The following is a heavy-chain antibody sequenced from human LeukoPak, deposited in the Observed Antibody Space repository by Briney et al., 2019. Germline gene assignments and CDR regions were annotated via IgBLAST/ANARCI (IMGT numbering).Heavy chain of an antibody. CDR1: GFPFTNYA. J-gene: IGHJ5*02. D-gene: IGHD1-14*01. CDR2: DSGSGGAT. Sequence: GGSLRLSCAVSGFPFTNYAMSWVRQAPGKGLEWVAADSGSGGATYYVDSVKGRFTISRDNSKNTLYLEMNSLRAEDTALYYCTKSNREFDPWGQGTLVTVSS. V-gene: IGHV3-23*01. CDR3: TKSNREFDP.